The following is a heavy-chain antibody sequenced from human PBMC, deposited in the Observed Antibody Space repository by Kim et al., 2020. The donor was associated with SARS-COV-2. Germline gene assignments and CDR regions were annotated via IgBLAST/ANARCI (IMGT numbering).Heavy chain of an antibody. CDR1: GDSVSSTSAA. CDR3: ARRSGTTGDAFDI. CDR2: TYYRSKWYH. V-gene: IGHV6-1*01. Sequence: SQTLSLTCAISGDSVSSTSAAWNWIRQSPSRGLEWLGRTYYRSKWYHNYVLSMRGRISINPDTSKNQISLQLDSVTPEDTAVYYCARRSGTTGDAFDIWGQGTRVTV. J-gene: IGHJ3*02. D-gene: IGHD6-25*01.